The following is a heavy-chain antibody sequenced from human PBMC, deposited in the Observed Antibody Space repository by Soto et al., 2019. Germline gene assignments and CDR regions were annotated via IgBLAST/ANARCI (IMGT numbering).Heavy chain of an antibody. CDR3: AREGTYCSGGSCYPHFDY. J-gene: IGHJ4*02. D-gene: IGHD2-15*01. CDR1: GFTFSSYG. CDR2: IWYDGSNK. Sequence: QVQLVESAGGVVQPGRSLRLSCAASGFTFSSYGMHWVRQAPGKGLEWVAVIWYDGSNKYYADSVKGRFTISRDNSKNTLYLQMNSLRAEDTAVYYCAREGTYCSGGSCYPHFDYWGQGTLVTVSS. V-gene: IGHV3-33*01.